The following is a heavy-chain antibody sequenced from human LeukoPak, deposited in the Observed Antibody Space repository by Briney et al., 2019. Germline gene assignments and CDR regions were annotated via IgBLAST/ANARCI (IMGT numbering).Heavy chain of an antibody. V-gene: IGHV3-23*01. CDR1: GFTFNSYA. J-gene: IGHJ4*02. CDR2: ISGGGDIT. D-gene: IGHD1-26*01. CDR3: AKAHSGSFYSGIH. Sequence: HTGGSLRLSCAASGFTFNSYAMNWVRQAPGKGLEWVSAISGGGDITYYAGSVKGRFTISRDNSKNTLYLQVSSLRADDTAVYYCAKAHSGSFYSGIHWGQGTLVTVSS.